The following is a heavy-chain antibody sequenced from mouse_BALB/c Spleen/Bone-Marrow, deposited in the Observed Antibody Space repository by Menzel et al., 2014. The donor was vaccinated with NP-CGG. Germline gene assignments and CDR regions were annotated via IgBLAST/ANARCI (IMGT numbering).Heavy chain of an antibody. Sequence: EVQLQQSGPVLARPGASVKMSCKASDYTFTSYWMHWVKQRPGQGLEWIGAIYPGNSDTSYNQKFKGKAKLTAVTSASTAYMDLSSLTNEDSAVYYCARYYNAYDAWFAYWGQGTLVTVSA. CDR1: DYTFTSYW. CDR2: IYPGNSDT. CDR3: ARYYNAYDAWFAY. D-gene: IGHD1-2*01. V-gene: IGHV1-5*01. J-gene: IGHJ3*01.